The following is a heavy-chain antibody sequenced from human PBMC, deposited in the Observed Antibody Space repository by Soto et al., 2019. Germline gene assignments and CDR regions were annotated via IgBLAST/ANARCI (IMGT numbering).Heavy chain of an antibody. D-gene: IGHD3-3*01. CDR2: INHSGSP. V-gene: IGHV4-34*01. J-gene: IGHJ6*02. CDR3: ARARFSQWSQDYYGLDV. CDR1: GSLPVGSLSTYF. Sequence: SETMSLTCGLSGSLPVGSLSTYFWTWIRQPPGKGLEWIGEINHSGSPNYSPSLRGRVTISLDTSKKQFSLNLSSVTAADTAVYFCARARFSQWSQDYYGLDVWGQGTTVTVSS.